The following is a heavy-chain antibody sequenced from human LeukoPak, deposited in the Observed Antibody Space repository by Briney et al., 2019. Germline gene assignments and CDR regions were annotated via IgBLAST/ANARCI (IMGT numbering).Heavy chain of an antibody. D-gene: IGHD6-19*01. Sequence: GGSLRLSCAASGFTFSTWMHWVRQAPGKGLVWVSRINSDGYSITYADSVKGRFTISRDNAKNTLYLQMNSLIAEDTAVYFCTRAGHSSGFDSWGQGTLVTVSS. CDR3: TRAGHSSGFDS. J-gene: IGHJ5*01. CDR1: GFTFSTW. CDR2: INSDGYSI. V-gene: IGHV3-74*03.